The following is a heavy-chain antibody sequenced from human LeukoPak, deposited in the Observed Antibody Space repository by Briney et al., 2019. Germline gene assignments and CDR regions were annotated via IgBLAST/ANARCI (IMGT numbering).Heavy chain of an antibody. Sequence: GGSLRLSCAASGFTVSSNYMSWVRQAPGKGLEWVSVIYSGGSTYYADSVKGRFTISRDNSRNTLYLQMNSLRAEDTAVYYCAGLPYYDFWSGYYTAWGQGTLVTVSS. CDR2: IYSGGST. J-gene: IGHJ5*02. CDR3: AGLPYYDFWSGYYTA. V-gene: IGHV3-66*02. D-gene: IGHD3-3*01. CDR1: GFTVSSNY.